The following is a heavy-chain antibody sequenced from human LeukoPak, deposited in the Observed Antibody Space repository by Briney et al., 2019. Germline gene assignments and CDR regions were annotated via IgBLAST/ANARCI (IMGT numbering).Heavy chain of an antibody. CDR3: ARDGGTKGGYYFYFDY. D-gene: IGHD3-22*01. V-gene: IGHV3-64*01. Sequence: GGPLRLSCAASGFTFSSYAMHWVRQAPGKGLEYVSAISSNGGSTYYANSVKGRFTISRDNSKNTLYLQMGSLRAEDMAVYYCARDGGTKGGYYFYFDYWGQGTLVTVSS. J-gene: IGHJ4*02. CDR2: ISSNGGST. CDR1: GFTFSSYA.